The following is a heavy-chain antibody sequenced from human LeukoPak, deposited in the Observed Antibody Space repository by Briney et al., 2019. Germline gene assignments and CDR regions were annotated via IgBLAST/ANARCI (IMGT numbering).Heavy chain of an antibody. V-gene: IGHV1-2*02. CDR3: ARGTRGFLEWLSPSLYYFDY. CDR1: GYTFTGYY. CDR2: INPHTGGT. J-gene: IGHJ4*02. Sequence: ASVKVSCKTSGYTFTGYYIQWVRQAPGQGLEWMGWINPHTGGTNYAQKFLGRVTMNRDTSITTAYMELTRLTSDDTAVYFCARGTRGFLEWLSPSLYYFDYWGQGTLVTVSS. D-gene: IGHD3-3*01.